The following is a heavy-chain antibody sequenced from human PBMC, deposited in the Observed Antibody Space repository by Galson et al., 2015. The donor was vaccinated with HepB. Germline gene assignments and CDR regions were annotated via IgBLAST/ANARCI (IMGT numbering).Heavy chain of an antibody. J-gene: IGHJ4*02. CDR1: GFTFSSYA. V-gene: IGHV3-23*01. Sequence: SLRLSCAASGFTFSSYAMSWVRQAPGKGLEWVSAISGSGGSTYYADSVKGRFTISRDNSKNALYLQMNSLRADDTALYYCARGQVETTGYYYFDYWGQGTLVTVSS. CDR3: ARGQVETTGYYYFDY. D-gene: IGHD4-11*01. CDR2: ISGSGGST.